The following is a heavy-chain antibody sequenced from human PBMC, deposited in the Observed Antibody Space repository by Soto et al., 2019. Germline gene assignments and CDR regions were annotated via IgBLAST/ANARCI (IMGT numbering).Heavy chain of an antibody. J-gene: IGHJ5*02. CDR1: GGSISKFY. V-gene: IGHV4-4*07. CDR2: VYATGTT. CDR3: VRDGSKTLRDWFDP. D-gene: IGHD3-10*01. Sequence: SETLSLTCSVSGGSISKFYWSWIRKTAGKGLEWMGRVYATGTTDYNPSLRSRVAMSADISRKTFSLRLTSVTAADTGMYYCVRDGSKTLRDWFDPWGQGKLVTVSS.